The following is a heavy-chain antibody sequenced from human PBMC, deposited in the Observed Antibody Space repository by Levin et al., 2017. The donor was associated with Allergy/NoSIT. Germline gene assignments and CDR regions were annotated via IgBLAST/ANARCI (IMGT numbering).Heavy chain of an antibody. D-gene: IGHD4-17*01. CDR3: ARGSQVTVTTGLDY. V-gene: IGHV3-11*01. CDR1: GFTFSDYY. Sequence: LSLTCAASGFTFSDYYMSWIRQAPGKGLEWVSYISGSGTTIYYADSVKGRFTISRDNAKNSLYLQMNSLRAEDTAVYYCARGSQVTVTTGLDYWGQGTLVTVSS. J-gene: IGHJ4*02. CDR2: ISGSGTTI.